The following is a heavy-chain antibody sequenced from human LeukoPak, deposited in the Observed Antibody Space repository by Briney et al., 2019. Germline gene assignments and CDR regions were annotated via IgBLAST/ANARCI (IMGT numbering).Heavy chain of an antibody. D-gene: IGHD3-3*01. CDR2: ISNDGSRK. V-gene: IGHV3-30*03. CDR3: ARDRAWNYFDH. J-gene: IGHJ4*02. CDR1: GFTFSRHG. Sequence: HTGRSLRLSCAPSGFTFSRHGMHWVRQAPGKGLEWVAIISNDGSRKYYAHSVEGRFTISRDNSKNTLYLQMDSLRAEDTAVYYCARDRAWNYFDHWGQGTLVTVS.